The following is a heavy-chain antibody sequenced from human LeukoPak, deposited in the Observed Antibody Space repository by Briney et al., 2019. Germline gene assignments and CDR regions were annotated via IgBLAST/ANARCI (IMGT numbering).Heavy chain of an antibody. D-gene: IGHD6-13*01. Sequence: PGGSLRLSCAASGFTFSTYAMGWVRQAPGKGLEWVSTINEGADLTYYADSVRGRFAISRDNSKNTLYLQMNSLRAEDTAVYYCAKAWGSWYVRGLDYWGQGTLVTVSS. J-gene: IGHJ4*02. CDR3: AKAWGSWYVRGLDY. CDR2: INEGADLT. CDR1: GFTFSTYA. V-gene: IGHV3-23*01.